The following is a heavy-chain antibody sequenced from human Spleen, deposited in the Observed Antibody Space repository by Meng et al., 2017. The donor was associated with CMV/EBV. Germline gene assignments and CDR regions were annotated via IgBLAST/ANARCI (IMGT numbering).Heavy chain of an antibody. D-gene: IGHD4-17*01. CDR3: ATTTVNPN. CDR1: GFTFSSYW. Sequence: GESLKISCAASGFTFSSYWMSWVRQAPGKGLEWVANIKQDGSEKYYVDSVKGRFTISRDNSKNTLYLQMNSLRAEDTAVYYCATTTVNPNWGQGTLVTVSS. J-gene: IGHJ4*02. CDR2: IKQDGSEK. V-gene: IGHV3-7*01.